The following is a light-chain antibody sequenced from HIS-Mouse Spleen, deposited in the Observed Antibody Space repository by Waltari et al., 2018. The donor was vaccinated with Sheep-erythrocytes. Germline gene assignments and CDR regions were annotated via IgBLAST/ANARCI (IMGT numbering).Light chain of an antibody. CDR1: SSAGGGYNY. CDR3: CSYAGSYTFVV. J-gene: IGLJ2*01. Sequence: QSALTQPRSVSGSPGPSVTISCTGTSSAGGGYNYVSWYQQHPGKAPKLMIYDVSKRPSGVPDRFSGSKSGNTASLTISGLQAEDEADYYCCSYAGSYTFVVFGGGTKLTVL. V-gene: IGLV2-11*01. CDR2: DVS.